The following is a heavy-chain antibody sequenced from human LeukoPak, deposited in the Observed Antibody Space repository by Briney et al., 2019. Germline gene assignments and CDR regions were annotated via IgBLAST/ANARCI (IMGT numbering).Heavy chain of an antibody. D-gene: IGHD3-22*01. CDR3: AREWDYDTSGYYPSF. CDR1: GFTFSSYG. CDR2: IRQDENEK. Sequence: GGSLRLSCAASGFTFSSYGMHWVRQAPGKGLEWVANIRQDENEKYYVDSVKGRFTISRDNAKNSLYLQMNSLRAEDTAVYYCAREWDYDTSGYYPSFWGQGTLVTVSS. J-gene: IGHJ4*02. V-gene: IGHV3-7*01.